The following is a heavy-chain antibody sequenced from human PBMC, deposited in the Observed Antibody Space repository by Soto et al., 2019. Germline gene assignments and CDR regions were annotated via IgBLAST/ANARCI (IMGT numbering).Heavy chain of an antibody. D-gene: IGHD2-21*02. CDR3: ARGGGIVVVTAPYDH. V-gene: IGHV4-59*01. CDR2: IYSSGST. CDR1: GGSISNYY. J-gene: IGHJ4*02. Sequence: SETLSLTCTVSGGSISNYYWNWIRQSPGKGLEWIGYIYSSGSTHYNPSLQNRVTISIDTSKNQVSLKVNSVTAADTAVYYCARGGGIVVVTAPYDHWGQGTLVTVSS.